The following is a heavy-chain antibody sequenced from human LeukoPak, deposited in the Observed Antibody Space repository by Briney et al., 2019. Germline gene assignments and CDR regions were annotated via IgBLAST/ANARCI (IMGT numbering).Heavy chain of an antibody. V-gene: IGHV3-30*02. D-gene: IGHD6-6*01. Sequence: GGSLRLSCAASGFTFSSYGMHWVRQAPGKGLEWVAFIRYDGSNKYYADSVKGRFTISRDNSKNTLYLQMNSLRAEDTAVCYCAKGTSYYFDYWGQGTLVTVSS. CDR3: AKGTSYYFDY. CDR1: GFTFSSYG. J-gene: IGHJ4*02. CDR2: IRYDGSNK.